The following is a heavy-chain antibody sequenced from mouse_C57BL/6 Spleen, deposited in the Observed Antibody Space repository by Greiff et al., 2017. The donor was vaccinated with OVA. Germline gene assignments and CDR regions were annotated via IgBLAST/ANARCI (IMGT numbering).Heavy chain of an antibody. D-gene: IGHD2-4*01. CDR3: VRPHYEGYVDV. CDR1: GFSFNTYA. CDR2: IRSKSNNYAT. J-gene: IGHJ1*03. Sequence: EVQVVESGGGLVQPKGSLKLSCAASGFSFNTYAMNWVRQAPGKGLEWVARIRSKSNNYATYYADSVKDRFTISRYDSESILYLQMSNLKTEDTAMYYCVRPHYEGYVDVWGTGTTVTVSS. V-gene: IGHV10-1*01.